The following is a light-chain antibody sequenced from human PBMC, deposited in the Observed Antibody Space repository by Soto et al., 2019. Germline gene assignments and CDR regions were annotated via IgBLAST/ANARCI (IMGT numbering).Light chain of an antibody. CDR2: EAT. Sequence: QSALTQPASVSGSPGQSITISCTGTNSDVGSYNFVSWYQQHPGKVPKLIIYEATKRPSGLSNRFSGSKSGNTASLTISGLQAKDEADYYCCSFAGSGATWVFGGGTKLTVL. V-gene: IGLV2-23*01. CDR1: NSDVGSYNF. J-gene: IGLJ3*02. CDR3: CSFAGSGATWV.